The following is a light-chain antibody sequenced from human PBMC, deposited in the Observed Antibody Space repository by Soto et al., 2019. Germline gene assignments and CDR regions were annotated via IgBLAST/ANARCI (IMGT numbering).Light chain of an antibody. CDR2: AAS. CDR1: QGFSNS. J-gene: IGKJ2*02. V-gene: IGKV1-9*01. Sequence: DLQLTQSPSFLSASVGDRVTITCRASQGFSNSLAWYQQKPGKAPKLLIYAASTLQSGVPSRFSGSGSGTEFSLTISSLQPEDFATYYCQQPDSYPCTFGQGTKLEIK. CDR3: QQPDSYPCT.